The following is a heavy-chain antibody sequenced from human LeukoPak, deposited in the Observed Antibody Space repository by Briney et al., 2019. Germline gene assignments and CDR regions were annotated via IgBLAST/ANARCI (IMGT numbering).Heavy chain of an antibody. J-gene: IGHJ4*02. CDR2: IRSKAYSGTT. V-gene: IGHV3-49*04. D-gene: IGHD3-10*01. CDR3: TRVGYYYGSGSYYKRYFDY. CDR1: GFTVGDYA. Sequence: PGGSLRLSCTASGFTVGDYAMSWVRQAPGKGLEWVGFIRSKAYSGTTEYAASVKGRFTISRDDSKSIAYLQMNSLKTEDTAVYYCTRVGYYYGSGSYYKRYFDYWGQGTLVTVSS.